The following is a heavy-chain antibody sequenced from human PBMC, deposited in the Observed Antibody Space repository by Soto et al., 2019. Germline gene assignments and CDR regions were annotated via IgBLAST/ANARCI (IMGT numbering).Heavy chain of an antibody. J-gene: IGHJ4*02. CDR1: GGSITNYY. CDR3: AREASGFDF. Sequence: QVQLQESGPRLVKSSETLSLTCTVSGGSITNYYWRWIRQPAGEGLEWLGRIYSTGSINLNPSLKRRVSMSVDTSKNQFALTLRSMTAADTAVYYCAREASGFDFWGQGTLVTVSS. CDR2: IYSTGSI. D-gene: IGHD3-10*01. V-gene: IGHV4-4*07.